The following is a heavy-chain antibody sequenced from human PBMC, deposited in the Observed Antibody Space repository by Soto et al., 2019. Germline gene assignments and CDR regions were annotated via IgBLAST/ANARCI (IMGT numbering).Heavy chain of an antibody. D-gene: IGHD1-1*01. Sequence: EVQLVESGGGLVQPGGSLRLSCAASGFTFSSYSMNWVRQAPGKGLEWVSYISSSSSTIYYADSGKGRFTISRDNAKNSLYLQMNRLRDEDTAVYYCARDPANWNVFPYYYYGMDVWGQGTTVTVSS. V-gene: IGHV3-48*02. J-gene: IGHJ6*02. CDR1: GFTFSSYS. CDR2: ISSSSSTI. CDR3: ARDPANWNVFPYYYYGMDV.